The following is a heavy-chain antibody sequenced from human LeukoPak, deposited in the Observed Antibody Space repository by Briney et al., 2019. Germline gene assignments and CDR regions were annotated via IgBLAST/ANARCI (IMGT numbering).Heavy chain of an antibody. V-gene: IGHV3-48*04. CDR3: ARPQAAARFPDAFDI. D-gene: IGHD6-6*01. Sequence: GGSLRLSCAASGFTFSSYVMSWVRQAPGKGLEWVSGISGSGGTIYYADSVKGRFTISRDNAKNSLYLQMNSLRAEDTAVYYCARPQAAARFPDAFDIWGQGTMVTVSS. CDR1: GFTFSSYV. J-gene: IGHJ3*02. CDR2: ISGSGGTI.